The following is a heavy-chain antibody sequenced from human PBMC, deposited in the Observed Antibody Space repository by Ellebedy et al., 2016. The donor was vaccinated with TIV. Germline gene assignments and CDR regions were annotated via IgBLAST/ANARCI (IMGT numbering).Heavy chain of an antibody. J-gene: IGHJ4*02. D-gene: IGHD1-26*01. CDR1: GFTFSNFW. CDR3: ARDKAGVGATKLGY. V-gene: IGHV3-7*01. CDR2: IKEDGGEK. Sequence: GESLKISXAASGFTFSNFWMSWVRQAPGKGLEWVANIKEDGGEKYYVDSVKGRFTVSRDNDKNSLYLQMNSLRVEDTAVYYCARDKAGVGATKLGYWGQGTLVTVSS.